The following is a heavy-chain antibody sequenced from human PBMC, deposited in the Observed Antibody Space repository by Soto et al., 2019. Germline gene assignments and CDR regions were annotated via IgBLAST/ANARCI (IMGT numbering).Heavy chain of an antibody. D-gene: IGHD2-15*01. CDR1: GGSISDYY. CDR2: IYYSGST. V-gene: IGHV4-59*01. Sequence: QVQLQESGPGLVKPSETLSLTCSVSGGSISDYYWSWIRQTPEKGLEWIGYIYYSGSTNYNPSLKSRVSMLIDMSKNQFSLKLTSVSAADTAVYYCAAAPRYWGQGILVTVSS. CDR3: AAAPRY. J-gene: IGHJ4*02.